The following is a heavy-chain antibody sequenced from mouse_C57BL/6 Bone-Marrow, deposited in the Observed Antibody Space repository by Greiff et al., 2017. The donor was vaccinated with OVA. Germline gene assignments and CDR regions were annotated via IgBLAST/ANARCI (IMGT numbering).Heavy chain of an antibody. CDR2: IDPETGGT. V-gene: IGHV1-15*01. CDR3: TRSYSNYYAMDY. D-gene: IGHD2-5*01. J-gene: IGHJ4*01. Sequence: VKLMESGAELVRPGASVTLSCKASGYTFTDYEMHWVKQTPVHGLEWIGAIDPETGGTASNQKFKGKAILTADKSSSTAYMALRSLTSEDSAVDYCTRSYSNYYAMDYWGQGTSVTVSS. CDR1: GYTFTDYE.